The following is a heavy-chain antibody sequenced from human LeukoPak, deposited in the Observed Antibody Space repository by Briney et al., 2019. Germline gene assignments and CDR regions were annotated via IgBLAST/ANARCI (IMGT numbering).Heavy chain of an antibody. V-gene: IGHV4-59*01. CDR3: ARVSGYDWESFYDY. CDR2: IYYSGST. J-gene: IGHJ4*02. D-gene: IGHD5-12*01. Sequence: SETLSLTCTVSGGSISSYYWSWIRQPPGKGLEWIGYIYYSGSTYYNPSLKSRVTISVHTSKNQFSLKLSSVTAADTAVYYCARVSGYDWESFYDYWGQGTLVTVSS. CDR1: GGSISSYY.